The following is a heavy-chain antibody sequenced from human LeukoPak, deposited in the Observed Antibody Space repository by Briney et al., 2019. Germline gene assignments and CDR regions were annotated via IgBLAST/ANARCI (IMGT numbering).Heavy chain of an antibody. CDR1: GFTFSSNT. J-gene: IGHJ4*02. D-gene: IGHD6-13*01. V-gene: IGHV3-23*01. CDR3: TKRTPEYSSSWCLDY. CDR2: IDGSGVTT. Sequence: GGSLRLSCAASGFTFSSNTMSWVRQAPGKGLAWVSAIDGSGVTTFYADSVKGRFTISRDNSKNTLFLQMNSLRAEDTAVYYCTKRTPEYSSSWCLDYWGRGTLVTVSS.